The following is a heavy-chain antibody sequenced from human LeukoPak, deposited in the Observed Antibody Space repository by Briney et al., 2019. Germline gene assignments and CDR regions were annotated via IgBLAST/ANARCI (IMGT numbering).Heavy chain of an antibody. D-gene: IGHD1-26*01. CDR2: INHSGST. CDR3: ARGEMGATVDY. Sequence: SETLSLTCTVSGGSISSYYWSWIRQPPGKGLEWIGEINHSGSTNYNPSLKSRVTISVDTSKNQFSLKLSSVTAADTAGYYCARGEMGATVDYWGQGTLVTVSS. J-gene: IGHJ4*02. V-gene: IGHV4-34*01. CDR1: GGSISSYY.